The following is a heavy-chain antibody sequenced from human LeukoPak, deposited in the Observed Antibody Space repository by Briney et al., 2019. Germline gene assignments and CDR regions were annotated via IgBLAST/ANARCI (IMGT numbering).Heavy chain of an antibody. V-gene: IGHV4-4*02. CDR1: GGSISSRNW. J-gene: IGHJ4*02. D-gene: IGHD3-16*02. Sequence: PWGTLSLTCAVSGGSISSRNWWSWVRQPPGKGLEWIGEIYHSGSTKYNPSLKSRVTISVDKSKSQFSLKLSSVTAADTAVYYCARVMITFGGVIAFDYWGQGTLVTVFS. CDR2: IYHSGST. CDR3: ARVMITFGGVIAFDY.